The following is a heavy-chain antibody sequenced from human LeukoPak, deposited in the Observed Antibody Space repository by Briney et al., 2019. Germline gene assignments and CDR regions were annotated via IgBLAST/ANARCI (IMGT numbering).Heavy chain of an antibody. D-gene: IGHD2-15*01. CDR3: TKDAGYASDY. CDR2: IYSDSSRT. J-gene: IGHJ4*02. V-gene: IGHV3-74*01. CDR1: GFTFSSYG. Sequence: GGSLRLSCAASGFTFSSYGMHWVRQAPGKGLEWVALIYSDSSRTTYADSVKGRFTISRDNAKNTVYLQMSSLRVEDTAVYFCTKDAGYASDYWGQGILVPVSS.